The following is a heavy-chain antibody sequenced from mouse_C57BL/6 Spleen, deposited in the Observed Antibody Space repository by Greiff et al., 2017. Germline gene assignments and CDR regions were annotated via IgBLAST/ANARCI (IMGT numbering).Heavy chain of an antibody. V-gene: IGHV1-53*01. J-gene: IGHJ4*01. Sequence: QVQLQQPGTELVTPGASVKLSCKASGYTFTSYWMHWVKQRPGQGLEWIGNINPSNGGTNYNEKFKSKATLTVDKSSSTAYMQLSSLTSEDSAVYYCARCTTVVAGDYYAMDYWGQGTSVTVSS. CDR3: ARCTTVVAGDYYAMDY. D-gene: IGHD1-1*01. CDR2: INPSNGGT. CDR1: GYTFTSYW.